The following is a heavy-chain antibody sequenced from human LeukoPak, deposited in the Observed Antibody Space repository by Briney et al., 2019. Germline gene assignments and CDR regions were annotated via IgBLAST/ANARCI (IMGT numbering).Heavy chain of an antibody. CDR2: IYYSGST. V-gene: IGHV4-59*12. Sequence: SETLSLTCTVSGGSISSYYWSWIRQPPGKGLEWVGYIYYSGSTNYNPSLKSRVTISVDTSKNQFSLKLRSVTAADTAVYYCARDRRRLGELPHAFDIWGQGTMVTVSS. CDR3: ARDRRRLGELPHAFDI. CDR1: GGSISSYY. D-gene: IGHD3-16*01. J-gene: IGHJ3*02.